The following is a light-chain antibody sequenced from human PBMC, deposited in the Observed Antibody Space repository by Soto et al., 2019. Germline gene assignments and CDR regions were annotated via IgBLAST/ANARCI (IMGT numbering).Light chain of an antibody. CDR1: QGISSY. CDR2: AAS. J-gene: IGKJ5*01. V-gene: IGKV1-9*01. CDR3: QQFNSYPIT. Sequence: DLQMTQSPSSLSASVGARVTITCRASQGISSYLAWYQQKPGKAPKLLIYAASTLQSGVPSRFSGSGSGTELTITIGGLQPDDCETYYGQQFNSYPITFGQGTRLEI.